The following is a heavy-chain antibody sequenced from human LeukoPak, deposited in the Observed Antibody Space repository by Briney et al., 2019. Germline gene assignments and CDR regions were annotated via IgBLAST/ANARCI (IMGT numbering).Heavy chain of an antibody. CDR2: INPNSGDT. CDR3: AKNPYEYYFDY. D-gene: IGHD5-12*01. J-gene: IGHJ4*02. V-gene: IGHV1-2*02. Sequence: ASVKVSCKASGYTVTAYYMHWVRQAPGPGLEWMGWINPNSGDTNYAQKFQGRVTMTRDTSIRTAYLEVGGLRSDDTAVYYCAKNPYEYYFDYWGQGTLVTVSS. CDR1: GYTVTAYY.